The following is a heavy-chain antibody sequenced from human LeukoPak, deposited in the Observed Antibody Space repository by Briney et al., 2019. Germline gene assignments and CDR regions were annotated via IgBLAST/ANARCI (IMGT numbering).Heavy chain of an antibody. D-gene: IGHD2-15*01. J-gene: IGHJ5*02. V-gene: IGHV4-59*01. CDR3: ARLRRNCSGGSCYPPARFDP. CDR1: GGSISTYY. Sequence: SETLSLTCTVSGGSISTYYWTWIRQPPGKGLEWIGYIFYSGSTSYNPSLKSRVTMSVDTSKNQFSLKLSSVTAADTAVYCCARLRRNCSGGSCYPPARFDPWGQGTLVTVSS. CDR2: IFYSGST.